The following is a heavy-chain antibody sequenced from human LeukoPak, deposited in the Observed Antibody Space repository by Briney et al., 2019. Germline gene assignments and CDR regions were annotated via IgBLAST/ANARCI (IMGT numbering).Heavy chain of an antibody. J-gene: IGHJ5*02. CDR3: ARDWSFPAGSGSYYWFDP. D-gene: IGHD3-10*01. V-gene: IGHV3-48*01. CDR2: ISSSSSTI. Sequence: GGSLRLSCAASGFTFSSYSMNWVRQAPGKGLEWVSYISSSSSTIYYADSVKGRFTISRDNAKNSLYLQMNSLRAEDTAVYYCARDWSFPAGSGSYYWFDPWGQGTLATVSS. CDR1: GFTFSSYS.